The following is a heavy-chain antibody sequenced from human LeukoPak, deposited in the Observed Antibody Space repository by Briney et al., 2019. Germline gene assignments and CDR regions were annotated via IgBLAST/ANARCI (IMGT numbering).Heavy chain of an antibody. CDR1: GGTFSSYA. CDR3: ARASGSYYDFDY. Sequence: ASVKVSCKASGGTFSSYAISWVRQAPGQGLEWMGRIIPILGIANYAQKIQGRVTITADKSTSTAYMELSSLRSEDTAVYYCARASGSYYDFDYWGQGTLVTVSS. D-gene: IGHD1-26*01. V-gene: IGHV1-69*04. CDR2: IIPILGIA. J-gene: IGHJ4*02.